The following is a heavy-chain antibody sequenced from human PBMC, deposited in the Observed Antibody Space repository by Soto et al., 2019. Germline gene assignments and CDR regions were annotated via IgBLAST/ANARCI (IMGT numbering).Heavy chain of an antibody. J-gene: IGHJ4*02. CDR2: INHSGST. V-gene: IGHV4-34*01. CDR3: ARRHSSGWYYFDY. Sequence: SETLSLTCAVYGGSFSGYYWSWIRQPPGKGLEWIGEINHSGSTNYNPSLKSRVTISVDTSKNQFSLKLSSVTAADTAMYYCARRHSSGWYYFDYWGQGTLVTVSS. CDR1: GGSFSGYY. D-gene: IGHD6-19*01.